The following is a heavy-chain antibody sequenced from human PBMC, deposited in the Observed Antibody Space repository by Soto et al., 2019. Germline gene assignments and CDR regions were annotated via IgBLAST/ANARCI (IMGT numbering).Heavy chain of an antibody. CDR3: AKDGGYSSGWFDY. CDR2: ISGSGGST. V-gene: IGHV3-23*01. CDR1: GFTFSSYA. J-gene: IGHJ4*02. Sequence: GGSLRLSCAASGFTFSSYAMSWVRQAPGKGLEWVSAISGSGGSTYYADSVKGRFTISRDNSKNTLYQQMNSLRAEDTAVYYCAKDGGYSSGWFDYWGQGTLVTVSS. D-gene: IGHD6-19*01.